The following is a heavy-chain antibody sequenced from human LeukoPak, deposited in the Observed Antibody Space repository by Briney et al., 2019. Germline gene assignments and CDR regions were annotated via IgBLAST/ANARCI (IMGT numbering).Heavy chain of an antibody. CDR3: ARDDFDY. CDR1: GFTFSSYA. J-gene: IGHJ4*02. CDR2: IKQDGSEK. V-gene: IGHV3-7*01. Sequence: GGSLRLSCAASGFTFSSYAMSWVRQAPGKGLEWVANIKQDGSEKYYVDSVKGRFTISRDNAKNSLYLQMNSLRAEDTAVYYCARDDFDYWGQGTLVTVSS.